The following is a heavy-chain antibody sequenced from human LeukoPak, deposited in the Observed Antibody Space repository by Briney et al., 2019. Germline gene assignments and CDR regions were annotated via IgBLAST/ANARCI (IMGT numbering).Heavy chain of an antibody. Sequence: PSETLSLTCTVSGGSISSGDYYWSWIRQPPGKGLEWIGYIYYGGSTYYNPSLKSRVTISVDTSKNQFSLKLSSVTAADTAVYYCARGADSYNRPPYYFDYWGQGTLVTVSS. CDR2: IYYGGST. J-gene: IGHJ4*02. CDR3: ARGADSYNRPPYYFDY. V-gene: IGHV4-30-4*01. CDR1: GGSISSGDYY. D-gene: IGHD1-26*01.